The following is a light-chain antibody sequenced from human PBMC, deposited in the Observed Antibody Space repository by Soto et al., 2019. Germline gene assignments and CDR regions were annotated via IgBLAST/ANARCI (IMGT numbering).Light chain of an antibody. CDR3: GAWDDSLRLYV. V-gene: IGLV1-51*01. CDR1: SSNIGKYY. CDR2: DSN. J-gene: IGLJ1*01. Sequence: QSVLTQPPSVSAAPGQTVTISCSGSSSNIGKYYVSWYQQLPGEAPKLLIYDSNKRPSGIPERFSASRSGTSATLGITGLQTGDEADYYCGAWDDSLRLYVFGPGTKLTGL.